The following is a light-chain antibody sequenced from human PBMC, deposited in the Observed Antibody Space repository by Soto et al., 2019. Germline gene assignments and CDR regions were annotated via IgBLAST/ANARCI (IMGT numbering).Light chain of an antibody. Sequence: EIVWTQSPGTLSLSPGERATLSCRASQSVSSSYLAWYQQKPGQPPRLLIYGASSRATGIPDRFSGSGSGTDFTLNISRQEPEDFAVYECQQYGSSPPEYTFGQGTKLEIK. CDR1: QSVSSSY. CDR2: GAS. CDR3: QQYGSSPPEYT. J-gene: IGKJ2*01. V-gene: IGKV3-20*01.